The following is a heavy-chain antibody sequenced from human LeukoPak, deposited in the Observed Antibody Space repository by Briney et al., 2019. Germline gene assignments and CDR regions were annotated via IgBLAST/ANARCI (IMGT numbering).Heavy chain of an antibody. J-gene: IGHJ5*02. V-gene: IGHV3-21*01. CDR1: GFTFSSYS. CDR3: ARVEAAAVHLNH. D-gene: IGHD6-13*01. Sequence: GGSLRLSCAASGFTFSSYSMNWVRQAPGKGLEWVSSISISNSYIYYADSVKGRFTISRDNAKNSLYLQMNSLRAEDTAVYYCARVEAAAVHLNHWGQGTLVTVSS. CDR2: ISISNSYI.